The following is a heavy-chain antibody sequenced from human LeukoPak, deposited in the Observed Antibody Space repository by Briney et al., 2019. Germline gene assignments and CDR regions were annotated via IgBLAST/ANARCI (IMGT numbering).Heavy chain of an antibody. D-gene: IGHD5-12*01. J-gene: IGHJ4*02. CDR2: ISAYNGNT. V-gene: IGHV1-18*01. Sequence: ASVKVSCKASGSTLTSYGISWVRQAPGQGLEWMGWISAYNGNTKYAQTLQGRVTMTTDTSTSTAYMELRSLRSDDTAVYYCTSTGYSGHDPLHYWGRGTLVTVSS. CDR3: TSTGYSGHDPLHY. CDR1: GSTLTSYG.